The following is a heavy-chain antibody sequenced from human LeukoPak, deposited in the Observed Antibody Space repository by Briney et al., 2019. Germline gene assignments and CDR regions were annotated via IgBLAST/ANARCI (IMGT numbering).Heavy chain of an antibody. CDR3: ARDSSISCFFT. Sequence: SETLFLTCAVSGYSISSGYYWGWIRQSPGKGLEWIGTIYYSGSTYYNPSLKSRVTISIDTSKNQFSLKLSSVTAADTAVYYCARDSSISCFFTWGQGTLVTVSS. V-gene: IGHV4-38-2*01. CDR1: GYSISSGYY. D-gene: IGHD6-13*01. J-gene: IGHJ5*02. CDR2: IYYSGST.